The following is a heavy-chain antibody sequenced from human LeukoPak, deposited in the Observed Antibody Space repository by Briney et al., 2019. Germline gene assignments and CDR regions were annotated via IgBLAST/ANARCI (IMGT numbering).Heavy chain of an antibody. Sequence: SETLSLTCAVYGGSFSGYYWSWIRQPPGKGLEWIGEINHSGRTNYNPSLKSRVTISVDTSKNQFSLKLSSVTAADTAVYYCARLSYYDFWSGYHRPYYFDYWGQGTLVTVSS. CDR3: ARLSYYDFWSGYHRPYYFDY. D-gene: IGHD3-3*01. CDR1: GGSFSGYY. J-gene: IGHJ4*02. V-gene: IGHV4-34*01. CDR2: INHSGRT.